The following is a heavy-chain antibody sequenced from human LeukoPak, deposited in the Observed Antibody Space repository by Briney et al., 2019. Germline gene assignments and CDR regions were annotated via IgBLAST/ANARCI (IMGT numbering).Heavy chain of an antibody. CDR3: ARGYYSSSRFDS. V-gene: IGHV3-74*01. CDR1: GFPFSNYW. Sequence: PGGSLRLSCAASGFPFSNYWMHWVRQAPGKGLVWVSRVNSDGSTTNYADSEKGRFTISRDNAENTLYMRMNSLRPEDTAVYYCARGYYSSSRFDSWGQGTLVTVSS. CDR2: VNSDGSTT. D-gene: IGHD6-13*01. J-gene: IGHJ4*02.